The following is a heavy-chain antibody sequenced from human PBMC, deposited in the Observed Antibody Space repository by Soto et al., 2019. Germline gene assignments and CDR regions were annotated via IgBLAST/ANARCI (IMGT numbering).Heavy chain of an antibody. V-gene: IGHV1-18*01. Sequence: ASVKVSCKASGYTFTSYGISWVRQAPGQGLEWMGWISAYNGNTNYAQKLQGRVTMTTDTSTSTAYMELRSLRSDDTAVYYCARGSSSSSITHYYYYYMDVWGKGTTVTVSS. CDR1: GYTFTSYG. CDR2: ISAYNGNT. CDR3: ARGSSSSSITHYYYYYMDV. D-gene: IGHD6-6*01. J-gene: IGHJ6*03.